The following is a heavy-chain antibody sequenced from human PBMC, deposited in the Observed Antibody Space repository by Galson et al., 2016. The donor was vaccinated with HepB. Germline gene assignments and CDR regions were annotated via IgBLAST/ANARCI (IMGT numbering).Heavy chain of an antibody. CDR2: LSVDGIST. Sequence: SLRLSCAASGFTFSKYAMHWVRQAPGKGLEWLAILSVDGISTFYADSVKGRFTISRDNSKDSLYLQINGLRTEDTGIYYCARDRQTYDGDCLDYWGQGTLVTVSS. V-gene: IGHV3-30-3*01. D-gene: IGHD4-17*01. J-gene: IGHJ4*02. CDR3: ARDRQTYDGDCLDY. CDR1: GFTFSKYA.